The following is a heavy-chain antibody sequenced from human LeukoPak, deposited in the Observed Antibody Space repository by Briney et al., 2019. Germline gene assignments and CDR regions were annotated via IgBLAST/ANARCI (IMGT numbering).Heavy chain of an antibody. CDR2: IKEDGSQK. D-gene: IGHD3-22*01. Sequence: PGGSLRLSCAASGFTFIKYWMSWVRQAPGKGLEWVAIIKEDGSQKNYVDSVKGRFTISRDNAKNSVYLQMNSLRAEDTAVYYCAKYLSSGFLYYFDYWGQGTLVTVSS. CDR1: GFTFIKYW. J-gene: IGHJ4*02. V-gene: IGHV3-7*03. CDR3: AKYLSSGFLYYFDY.